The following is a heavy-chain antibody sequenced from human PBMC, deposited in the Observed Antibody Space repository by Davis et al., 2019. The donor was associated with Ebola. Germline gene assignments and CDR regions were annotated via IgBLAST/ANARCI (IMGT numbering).Heavy chain of an antibody. V-gene: IGHV3-53*01. D-gene: IGHD3-3*01. Sequence: PGGSLRLSCAASAFPVSAYMTSVRHTPGQGLGWVSVLYTVGNSHYGDSVKARSTISRDDSKNTVYLQMNSLRAEDTAVYYCARAPASWSGSADAYDVWGQGTMVTVSS. CDR2: LYTVGNS. J-gene: IGHJ3*01. CDR3: ARAPASWSGSADAYDV. CDR1: AFPVSAY.